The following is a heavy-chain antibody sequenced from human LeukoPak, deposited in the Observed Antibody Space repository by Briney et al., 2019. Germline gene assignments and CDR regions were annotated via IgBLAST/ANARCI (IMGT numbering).Heavy chain of an antibody. CDR2: ISGSGGST. CDR1: GFTFSSYA. V-gene: IGHV3-23*01. Sequence: GGSLRLSCAASGFTFSSYAMSWVRRAPGKGLEWVSAISGSGGSTYYADSVKGRFTISRDNSKNTLYLQMNSLRAEDTAVYYCARDRSSGWYEGAFDIWGQGTMVTVSS. CDR3: ARDRSSGWYEGAFDI. D-gene: IGHD6-19*01. J-gene: IGHJ3*02.